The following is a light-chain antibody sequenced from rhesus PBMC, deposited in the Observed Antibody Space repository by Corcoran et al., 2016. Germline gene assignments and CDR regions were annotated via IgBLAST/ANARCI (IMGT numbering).Light chain of an antibody. V-gene: IGKV1-22*01. Sequence: DIQMTQSPSSLSISLGDRVTITCRACQRINNDLAWYQQRPGATPKLLIYEASSLQSGIPSRFSGSGAWTDFTLTINGLQSEDFATYFCQHYFSFPPTFGPGTKLDI. CDR3: QHYFSFPPT. CDR1: QRINND. CDR2: EAS. J-gene: IGKJ3*01.